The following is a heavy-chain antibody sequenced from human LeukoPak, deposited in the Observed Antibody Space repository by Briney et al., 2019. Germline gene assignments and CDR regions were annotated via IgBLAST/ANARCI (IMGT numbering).Heavy chain of an antibody. V-gene: IGHV4-59*12. J-gene: IGHJ6*02. D-gene: IGHD6-6*01. CDR2: IYYSGST. Sequence: PSETLSLTCTVSGGSISSYYWSWIRQPPGKGLEWIGYIYYSGSTNYNPSLKSRVTISVDKSKNQFSLKLSSVTAADTAVYYCASRPTRDGMDVWGQGTTVTVSS. CDR1: GGSISSYY. CDR3: ASRPTRDGMDV.